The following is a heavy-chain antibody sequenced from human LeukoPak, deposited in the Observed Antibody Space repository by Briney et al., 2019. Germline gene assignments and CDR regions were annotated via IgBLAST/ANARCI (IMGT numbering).Heavy chain of an antibody. CDR3: ARVLSSSWYTGPGWFDP. V-gene: IGHV3-7*04. Sequence: GGSLRLSCTASGFTFSTFWMSWVRQSPGKGLEWVADINQDGSEKDHVDSVKGRFTISRDNAKDSLYLQMNSLTVEDTAVYYCARVLSSSWYTGPGWFDPWGQGTLVIVSS. CDR2: INQDGSEK. CDR1: GFTFSTFW. D-gene: IGHD6-13*01. J-gene: IGHJ5*02.